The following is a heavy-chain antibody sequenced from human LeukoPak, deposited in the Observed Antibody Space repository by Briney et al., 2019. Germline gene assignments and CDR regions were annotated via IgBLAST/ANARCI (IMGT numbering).Heavy chain of an antibody. V-gene: IGHV3-73*01. CDR1: GFTFSGSA. D-gene: IGHD3-10*01. CDR2: IRSKTNSYAT. Sequence: GGALELSCAASGFTFSGSAMHWVRQASGEGLEWVCRIRSKTNSYATAYAASVKGRFTISRDDSKNTAYLQMNSLKAEDTAVYYCTSLNYYGSGNNRFWGQGTLVTVSS. CDR3: TSLNYYGSGNNRF. J-gene: IGHJ4*02.